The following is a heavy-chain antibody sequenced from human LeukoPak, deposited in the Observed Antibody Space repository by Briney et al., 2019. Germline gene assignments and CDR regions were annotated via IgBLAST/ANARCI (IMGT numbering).Heavy chain of an antibody. Sequence: PGGSLRLSCAASGFTFSSYAMSWVRQAPGKGLEWVSAISGSGGSTYYADSVKGRFTISRDNSKNTLYLQMNSLRAEDTAVYYCATTYYYDSSGYYPPEYFQHWGQGTLVTVSS. J-gene: IGHJ1*01. CDR3: ATTYYYDSSGYYPPEYFQH. CDR1: GFTFSSYA. D-gene: IGHD3-22*01. CDR2: ISGSGGST. V-gene: IGHV3-23*01.